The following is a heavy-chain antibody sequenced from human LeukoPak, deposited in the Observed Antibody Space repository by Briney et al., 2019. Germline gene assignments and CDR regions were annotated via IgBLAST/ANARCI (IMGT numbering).Heavy chain of an antibody. D-gene: IGHD1-14*01. V-gene: IGHV3-21*01. CDR2: MDRHTDI. J-gene: IGHJ4*02. CDR3: VGDPTTNRFQFFHY. Sequence: GGSLRLSCTASGFIFSNFGINWVRQAPGKGLEWVSCMDRHTDIYYADSVKGRLTISRDNAKNSVFLQMNSLTVEDTAVYSCVGDPTTNRFQFFHYWGQGALVTVSS. CDR1: GFIFSNFG.